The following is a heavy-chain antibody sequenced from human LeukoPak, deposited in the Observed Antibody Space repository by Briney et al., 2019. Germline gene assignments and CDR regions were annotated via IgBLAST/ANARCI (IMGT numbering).Heavy chain of an antibody. Sequence: ASVKVSCKASGYTFTSYGISWVRQAPGQGLEWMGWISAYNGNTNYAQKLQGRVTMTTDTSTSTAYMELRSLRSDDTAVYYCARPDHSSGWYGHDYWGQGTLVTVSS. CDR3: ARPDHSSGWYGHDY. D-gene: IGHD6-19*01. J-gene: IGHJ4*02. CDR2: ISAYNGNT. CDR1: GYTFTSYG. V-gene: IGHV1-18*01.